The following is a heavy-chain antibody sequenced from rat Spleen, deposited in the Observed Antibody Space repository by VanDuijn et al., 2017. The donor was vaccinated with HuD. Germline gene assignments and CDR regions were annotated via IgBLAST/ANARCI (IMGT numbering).Heavy chain of an antibody. D-gene: IGHD1-1*01. Sequence: EVQLVEPGGGLVQPGRSMTLSCAASGLTFSDNYMAWVRHAPKKGLEWVASISYEGSSTYYGDSVKGRFTISRDNAKSTLYLQMNSLRSEEKAAYYCARYITIRGQGASVTFSS. CDR3: ARYITI. V-gene: IGHV5-22*01. J-gene: IGHJ4*01. CDR2: ISYEGSST. CDR1: GLTFSDNY.